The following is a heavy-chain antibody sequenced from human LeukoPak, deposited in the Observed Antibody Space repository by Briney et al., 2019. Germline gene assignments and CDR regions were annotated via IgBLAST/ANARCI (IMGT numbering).Heavy chain of an antibody. V-gene: IGHV1-3*01. Sequence: ASVKVSCKASGYTFTSYAMHWVRQAPGQRLEWMGWINAGNGNTKYSQKFQGRVTITRDTSASTAYMELSSLRSEDTAVYYCGYSYPYYYGMDVWGQGTTVTVSS. CDR2: INAGNGNT. D-gene: IGHD5-18*01. J-gene: IGHJ6*02. CDR1: GYTFTSYA. CDR3: GYSYPYYYGMDV.